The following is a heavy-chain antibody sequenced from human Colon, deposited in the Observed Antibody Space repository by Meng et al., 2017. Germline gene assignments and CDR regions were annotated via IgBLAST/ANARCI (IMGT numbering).Heavy chain of an antibody. V-gene: IGHV4-4*02. Sequence: QVQLQESGPGLGEPSGTLSLTCAVSGDSIRSSNWWSWVRQPPGRGLEWIGEVYHSGSTNYNPSLKNRVTMTVDKSKNEFSLTLSSVTAADTAFYYCARVIYASGNMAHLDYWGPGTLVTASS. CDR2: VYHSGST. D-gene: IGHD2/OR15-2a*01. CDR3: ARVIYASGNMAHLDY. CDR1: GDSIRSSNW. J-gene: IGHJ4*02.